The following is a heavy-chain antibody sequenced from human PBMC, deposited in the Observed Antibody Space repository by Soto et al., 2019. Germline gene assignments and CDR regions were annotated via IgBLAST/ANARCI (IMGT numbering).Heavy chain of an antibody. CDR3: ARDRRSWYGFDY. J-gene: IGHJ4*02. V-gene: IGHV3-66*01. CDR2: IYSGGST. Sequence: EVQLVESGGGLVQPGGSLRLSCAASGFTVSSNYMSWVRQAPGKGLEWVSVIYSGGSTYYADSVKGRFTISRDNSKNSLYLQMDSLGAEDTAGYYCARDRRSWYGFDYWGQGTLVTVSS. D-gene: IGHD6-13*01. CDR1: GFTVSSNY.